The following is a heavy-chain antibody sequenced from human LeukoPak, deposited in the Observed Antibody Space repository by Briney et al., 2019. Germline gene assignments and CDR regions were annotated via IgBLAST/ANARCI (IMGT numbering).Heavy chain of an antibody. CDR3: AKRRGVFGTTVYYFDY. Sequence: GGSLRLSCAASGFTFSSYGMHWVRQAPGKGLEWVAFIRYDGSNKYYADSVKGRFTISRDNSKNTLYLQMNSLRAGDTAVYYCAKRRGVFGTTVYYFDYWGQGTLVTVSS. J-gene: IGHJ4*02. V-gene: IGHV3-30*02. CDR2: IRYDGSNK. CDR1: GFTFSSYG. D-gene: IGHD1-7*01.